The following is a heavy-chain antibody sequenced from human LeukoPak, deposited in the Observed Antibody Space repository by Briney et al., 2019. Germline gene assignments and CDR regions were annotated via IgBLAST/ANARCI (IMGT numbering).Heavy chain of an antibody. CDR1: GYTFTSYD. J-gene: IGHJ5*02. V-gene: IGHV7-4-1*02. D-gene: IGHD6-19*01. CDR3: ATLSPISTIAVAGNWFDP. Sequence: ASVKVSCKASGYTFTSYDINWVRQAPGQGLEWMEWINTNTGNPTYAQGFTGRFVFSLYTSVSTAYLQISSLKAEDTAVYYCATLSPISTIAVAGNWFDPWGQGTLVTVSS. CDR2: INTNTGNP.